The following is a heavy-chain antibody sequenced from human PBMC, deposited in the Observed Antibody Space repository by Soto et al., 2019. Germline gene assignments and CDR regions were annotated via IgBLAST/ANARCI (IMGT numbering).Heavy chain of an antibody. CDR1: GDSISDVDYY. CDR2: FYDSGTS. J-gene: IGHJ6*02. CDR3: ARGTRDYFDTTGPGYGMDV. V-gene: IGHV4-30-4*01. Sequence: QVQLQESGPGLVKPSQTLSLTCTVSGDSISDVDYYWSWVRQTPREGLEGIGAFYDSGTSYYSPPLKSRMTISEDSSKNQFSLTLTSVTASDTAVYYCARGTRDYFDTTGPGYGMDVWGQGTTVTVSS. D-gene: IGHD3-22*01.